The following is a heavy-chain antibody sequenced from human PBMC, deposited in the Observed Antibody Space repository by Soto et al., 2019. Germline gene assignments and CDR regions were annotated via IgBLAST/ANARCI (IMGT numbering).Heavy chain of an antibody. CDR2: ISGSGGST. CDR1: GFTFSSYA. J-gene: IGHJ3*02. Sequence: GVSLRLSCAACGFTFSSYAMSWVCQAPGKGLEWVSAISGSGGSTYYADSVKGRFTISRDNSKNTLYLQVNSLRAEDTAVYYCAKDTTMIVVAQGAFDIWGQGTMVTVSS. D-gene: IGHD3-22*01. V-gene: IGHV3-23*01. CDR3: AKDTTMIVVAQGAFDI.